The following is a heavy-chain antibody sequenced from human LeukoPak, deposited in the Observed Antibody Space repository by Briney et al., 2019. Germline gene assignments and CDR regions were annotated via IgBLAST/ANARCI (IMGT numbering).Heavy chain of an antibody. V-gene: IGHV3-48*01. D-gene: IGHD1-26*01. CDR1: EFTFSSYS. Sequence: PGGSLRLSCAASEFTFSSYSMNWVRQAPGKGLEWVSYISSGSRTIYYADSVKGRFTMSRDNAKNSLYLQMNSLRAEDTAVYYCTRESISGHRDFDYWGQGTLVTVSS. J-gene: IGHJ4*02. CDR3: TRESISGHRDFDY. CDR2: ISSGSRTI.